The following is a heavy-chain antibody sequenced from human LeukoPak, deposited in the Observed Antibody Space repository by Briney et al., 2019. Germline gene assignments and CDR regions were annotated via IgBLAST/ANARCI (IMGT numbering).Heavy chain of an antibody. CDR3: ARDGPCSSASCQNFDS. V-gene: IGHV1-2*02. Sequence: GSVRVSCKASGYSFTGYYIHWVRQAPGQGLEWMGWIIPHSDDTNYAQRFQGRVTMTRDTSISTVYMELSGLTFDDTAVYYCARDGPCSSASCQNFDSWGQGALVTVSS. CDR2: IIPHSDDT. D-gene: IGHD2-2*01. J-gene: IGHJ4*02. CDR1: GYSFTGYY.